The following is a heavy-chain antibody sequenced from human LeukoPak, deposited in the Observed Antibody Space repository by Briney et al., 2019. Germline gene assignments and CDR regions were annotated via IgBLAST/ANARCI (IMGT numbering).Heavy chain of an antibody. CDR3: ARGRRWSMVRGVIDP. CDR1: GYTFTGYY. CDR2: MNPNSGNT. V-gene: IGHV1-8*02. Sequence: ASVKVSCKASGYTFTGYYMHWVRQATGQGLEWMGWMNPNSGNTGYAQKFQGRVTMTRNTSISTAYMELSSLRSEDTAVYYCARGRRWSMVRGVIDPWGQGTLVTVSS. D-gene: IGHD3-10*01. J-gene: IGHJ5*02.